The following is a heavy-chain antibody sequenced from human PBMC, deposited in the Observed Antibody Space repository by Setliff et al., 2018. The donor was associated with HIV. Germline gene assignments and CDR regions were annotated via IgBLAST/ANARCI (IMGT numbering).Heavy chain of an antibody. CDR3: ARDIPPEYPGFDL. V-gene: IGHV3-21*01. CDR1: GFTFSSYW. CDR2: ISSGSSYI. Sequence: GGSLRLSCAASGFTFSSYWMHWVRQAPGKGLEWVSSISSGSSYIYYADSLKGRFTISRDNAKRSLYLQMNSLRVEDTAVYYCARDIPPEYPGFDLWGQGTVVTVSS. J-gene: IGHJ3*01. D-gene: IGHD6-6*01.